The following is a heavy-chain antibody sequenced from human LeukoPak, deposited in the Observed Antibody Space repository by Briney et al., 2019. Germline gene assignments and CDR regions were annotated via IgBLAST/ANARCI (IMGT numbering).Heavy chain of an antibody. CDR1: GGSFSGYH. V-gene: IGHV4-34*01. CDR2: INHSGST. D-gene: IGHD3-22*01. CDR3: ARDDGSYYYDSSGNRAFDI. Sequence: SETLSLTCAVYGGSFSGYHWSWIRQPPGKGLEWIGEINHSGSTNYNPSLQSRVTISVDTSKNQFSLKLNSVTAADTAVYYCARDDGSYYYDSSGNRAFDIWGQGTMVTVSS. J-gene: IGHJ3*02.